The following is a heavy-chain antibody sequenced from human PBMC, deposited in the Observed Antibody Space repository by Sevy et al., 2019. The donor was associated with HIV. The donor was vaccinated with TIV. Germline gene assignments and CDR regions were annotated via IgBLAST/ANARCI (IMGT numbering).Heavy chain of an antibody. CDR3: ARGDFWSGYYYYAMDV. J-gene: IGHJ6*02. CDR1: GVSISTYY. D-gene: IGHD3-3*01. Sequence: SETLSLTCTVSGVSISTYYWSGIRQPARKGLVWIGRIYTSRSTNYNPSLKSRVTMSVDTSKNQFSLKLSSVTAADTAVYYCARGDFWSGYYYYAMDVWGQGTTVTVSS. V-gene: IGHV4-4*07. CDR2: IYTSRST.